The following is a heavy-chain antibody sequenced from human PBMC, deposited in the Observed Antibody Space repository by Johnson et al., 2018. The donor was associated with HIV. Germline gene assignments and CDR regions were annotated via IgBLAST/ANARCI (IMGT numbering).Heavy chain of an antibody. V-gene: IGHV3-30*02. Sequence: QVQLVESGGGVVQPGGSLRLSCAASGFTFSSYGMHWVRQAPGKGLEWVAFIHYDGSNKYYADSVKGRFTISRDNSKNTLYLQMNSLRAEDTAVYYCARGRGGSYADAFDIWGQGTMVTVSS. J-gene: IGHJ3*02. CDR1: GFTFSSYG. CDR2: IHYDGSNK. D-gene: IGHD2-15*01. CDR3: ARGRGGSYADAFDI.